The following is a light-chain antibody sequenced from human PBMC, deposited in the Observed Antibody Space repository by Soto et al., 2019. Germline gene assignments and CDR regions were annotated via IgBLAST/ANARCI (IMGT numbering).Light chain of an antibody. J-gene: IGKJ1*01. V-gene: IGKV2-30*01. Sequence: DVVMTQSPLSLPVTLGQPASISCRSSQSLVYSDGNTYLNWFQQRPGQSPRRLIYKVSNRDSGVPDRFSGSGSGPDFTLQISRVEAEDFGVYYCMQGTHWPWTFGQGTKVEIK. CDR1: QSLVYSDGNTY. CDR2: KVS. CDR3: MQGTHWPWT.